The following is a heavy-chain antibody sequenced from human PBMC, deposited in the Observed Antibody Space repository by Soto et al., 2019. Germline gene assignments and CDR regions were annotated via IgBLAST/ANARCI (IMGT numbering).Heavy chain of an antibody. J-gene: IGHJ4*02. CDR1: GFTFTTRA. Sequence: EVQLLESGGGLVQPGGSLRLSCAASGFTFTTRAMSWVRQAPGKGLQWVSGISASGGTTYYADSVKGRLTISRDNSKNMLYLLMTRLRDDDTAVYYCTTGTQNFDYWGRGTRVTVSS. CDR2: ISASGGTT. V-gene: IGHV3-23*01. D-gene: IGHD3-10*01. CDR3: TTGTQNFDY.